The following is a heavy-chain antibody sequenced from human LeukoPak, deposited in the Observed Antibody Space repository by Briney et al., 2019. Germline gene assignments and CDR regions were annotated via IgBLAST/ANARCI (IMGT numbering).Heavy chain of an antibody. CDR3: AKGIGRTFVGVDS. J-gene: IGHJ4*02. CDR1: GFTFDDYA. V-gene: IGHV3-9*01. Sequence: GGSLRLSCGASGFTFDDYAMHWVRQAPGKGLEWVSGISWNSGSIGYADSVKGRFTISRDNAKNSLYLQLNSLRAEDTALYFCAKGIGRTFVGVDSWGQGTLVTVSS. CDR2: ISWNSGSI. D-gene: IGHD3-16*01.